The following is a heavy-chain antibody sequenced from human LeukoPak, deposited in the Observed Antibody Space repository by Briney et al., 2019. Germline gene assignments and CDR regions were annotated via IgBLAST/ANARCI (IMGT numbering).Heavy chain of an antibody. J-gene: IGHJ6*04. CDR1: GFTFSSHG. D-gene: IGHD3-16*01. CDR2: INSDGSST. V-gene: IGHV3-74*01. CDR3: AKSTRAVMAMMDV. Sequence: GGSLRLSCAASGFTFSSHGMNWVRQAPGKGLVWVSRINSDGSSTSYADSVKGRFTISRDNAKNSLFLQMNSLRAEDTAVYFCAKSTRAVMAMMDVWGKGTTVTVSS.